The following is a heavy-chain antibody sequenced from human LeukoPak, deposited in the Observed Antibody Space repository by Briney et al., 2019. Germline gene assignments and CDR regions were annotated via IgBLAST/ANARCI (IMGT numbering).Heavy chain of an antibody. D-gene: IGHD3-10*01. CDR1: GGSISSSSYY. J-gene: IGHJ4*02. V-gene: IGHV4-39*01. Sequence: PSETLSLTCTVSGGSISSSSYYWGWIRQPPGKGLEWIGSIYYSGSTYYNPSLKSRVTISVDTSKNQFSLKLSSVTAADTAVYYCASSLWLGEWQTYDYWGQGTLVTVSS. CDR2: IYYSGST. CDR3: ASSLWLGEWQTYDY.